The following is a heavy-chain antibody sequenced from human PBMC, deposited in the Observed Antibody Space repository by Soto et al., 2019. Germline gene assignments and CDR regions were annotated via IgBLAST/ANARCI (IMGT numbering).Heavy chain of an antibody. J-gene: IGHJ4*02. CDR1: GDSISSSSYY. D-gene: IGHD3-22*01. V-gene: IGHV4-39*01. Sequence: QLQLQESGPGLVKPSETLSLTCTVSGDSISSSSYYWGWIRQPPGKGLEWIGSIYYSGSTYYNPSLKSRVTISVDASKNQFSLKLSSVTAADTAVYYCARHRVYDSSGYLPDYWGQGTLVTVSS. CDR2: IYYSGST. CDR3: ARHRVYDSSGYLPDY.